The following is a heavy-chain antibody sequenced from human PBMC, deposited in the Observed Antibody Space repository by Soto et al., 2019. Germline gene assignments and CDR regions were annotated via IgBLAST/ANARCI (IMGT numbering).Heavy chain of an antibody. D-gene: IGHD1-26*01. Sequence: QVQLVQSGAEVKKPGASVKVSCKVSGCSLTELSLHWVRQAPGKGLEWMGGFDPEDGAAVYAQKFQGRVTMTEDTSTDTAYMELSSLRSEDTAVYYCATDRGGTTRGGDVWGQGTTVTVSS. CDR1: GCSLTELS. CDR3: ATDRGGTTRGGDV. J-gene: IGHJ6*02. CDR2: FDPEDGAA. V-gene: IGHV1-24*01.